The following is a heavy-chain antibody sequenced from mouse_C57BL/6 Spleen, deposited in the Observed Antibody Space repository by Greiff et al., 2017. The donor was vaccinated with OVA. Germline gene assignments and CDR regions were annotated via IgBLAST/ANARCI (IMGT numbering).Heavy chain of an antibody. D-gene: IGHD2-12*01. CDR1: GYTFTDYE. CDR3: TTLRSYWYFDV. Sequence: VQLVESGAELVRPGASVTLSCKASGYTFTDYEMHWVKQTPVHGLEWIGAIDPETGGTAYNQKFKGKAILTADKSSSTAYMELRSLTSEDSAVYYCTTLRSYWYFDVWGTGTTVTVSS. CDR2: IDPETGGT. J-gene: IGHJ1*03. V-gene: IGHV1-15*01.